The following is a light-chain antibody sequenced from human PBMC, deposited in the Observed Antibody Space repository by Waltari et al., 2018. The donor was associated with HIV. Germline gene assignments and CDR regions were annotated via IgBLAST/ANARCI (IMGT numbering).Light chain of an antibody. J-gene: IGLJ3*02. Sequence: QSALTQPASVSGSPGQSITTSCTGSTHDAGGYNYVPWYQQHPGKAPRLMIYDVSTRPSGVSVRFSGSKSGDTASLTISGLQPEDEADYYCESYTSTSVWVFGGGTRLTVL. CDR3: ESYTSTSVWV. CDR2: DVS. V-gene: IGLV2-14*03. CDR1: THDAGGYNY.